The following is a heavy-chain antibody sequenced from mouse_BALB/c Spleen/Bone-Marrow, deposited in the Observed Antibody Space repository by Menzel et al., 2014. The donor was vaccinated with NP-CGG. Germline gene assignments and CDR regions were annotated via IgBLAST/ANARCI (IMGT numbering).Heavy chain of an antibody. Sequence: EVQGVESGGGLVQPGGSRKLSCAASGFTFSSFGMHWVRQAPEKGLEWVAYISSGSSPIFYADTVKGRSTISRDNPKNTLFLQMTRLRSEDTAIYYCTRGGNWEDFDYWGQGTTLTVSS. CDR1: GFTFSSFG. V-gene: IGHV5-17*02. J-gene: IGHJ2*01. D-gene: IGHD4-1*01. CDR2: ISSGSSPI. CDR3: TRGGNWEDFDY.